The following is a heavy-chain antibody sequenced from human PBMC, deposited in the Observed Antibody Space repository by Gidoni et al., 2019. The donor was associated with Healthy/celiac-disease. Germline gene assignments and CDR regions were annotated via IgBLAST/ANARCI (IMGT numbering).Heavy chain of an antibody. CDR2: INPNSGDT. CDR3: ARARGYSGFTYYYYGMDG. J-gene: IGHJ6*02. CDR1: GYTFTGYY. Sequence: QVQLVQSGAEVKKPGASVKVSCKASGYTFTGYYLHLVRQAPGQGLEWMGWINPNSGDTNYAQKFQGRVTMTRDTSSSTAYMELSRLRSDDTAVYYCARARGYSGFTYYYYGMDGWGQGTTVTVSS. D-gene: IGHD5-12*01. V-gene: IGHV1-2*02.